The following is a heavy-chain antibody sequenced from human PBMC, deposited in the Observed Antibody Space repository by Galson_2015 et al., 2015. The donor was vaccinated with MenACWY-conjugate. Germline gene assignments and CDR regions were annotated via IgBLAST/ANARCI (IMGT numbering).Heavy chain of an antibody. CDR3: ARTTSNPYYYGMDV. V-gene: IGHV3-53*01. Sequence: SLKLSCAASGFTVSSNYMSWVRQAPGKGLEWVSVIYSGGSTYYADSVKGRFTISRDNSKNTLYLQMNSLRAEDTAVYYCARTTSNPYYYGMDVWGQGTTVTVSS. CDR1: GFTVSSNY. CDR2: IYSGGST. D-gene: IGHD1-14*01. J-gene: IGHJ6*02.